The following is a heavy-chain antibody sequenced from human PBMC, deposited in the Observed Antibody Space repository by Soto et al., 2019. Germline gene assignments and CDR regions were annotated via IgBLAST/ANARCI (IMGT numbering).Heavy chain of an antibody. CDR3: TRGTFETTAPFY. D-gene: IGHD4-17*01. V-gene: IGHV4-4*07. CDR2: IFASGRT. Sequence: SETLSLTCTVSGGSISNDRWSWVRQPAGKGLGWIGRIFASGRTNYNPSLQSRVTMSVDTSKNQFSLTMTSLAAADTAVYYCTRGTFETTAPFYRGQGIPVTVSS. J-gene: IGHJ4*02. CDR1: GGSISNDR.